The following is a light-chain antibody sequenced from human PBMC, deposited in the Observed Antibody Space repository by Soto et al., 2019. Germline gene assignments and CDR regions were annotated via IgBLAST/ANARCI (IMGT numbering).Light chain of an antibody. Sequence: EVVMTQSPGTLSVSPGEGATLSCRASQSVSSNLAWYQQKPGQAPRLLINGASTRATGVPARFSGSGSGTEFTLTISSLQSEDCAVYFCQQYNNWPWTFGQGT. V-gene: IGKV3-15*01. J-gene: IGKJ1*01. CDR2: GAS. CDR3: QQYNNWPWT. CDR1: QSVSSN.